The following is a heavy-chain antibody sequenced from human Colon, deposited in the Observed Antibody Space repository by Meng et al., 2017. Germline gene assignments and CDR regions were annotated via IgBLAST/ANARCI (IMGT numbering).Heavy chain of an antibody. CDR3: ARDHGYSYGLPLDY. CDR1: GNGVSSNTAA. D-gene: IGHD5-18*01. CDR2: TYYRSKWYN. V-gene: IGHV6-1*01. Sequence: QVQLQQSCPGLVKPSQTLSLTLVLSGNGVSSNTAAWNWIRQTPSRGLEWLGRTYYRSKWYNEYAVSVKSRMTFNADTSKNQVSLQVNSVTPEDTAVYYCARDHGYSYGLPLDYWGQGILVTVSS. J-gene: IGHJ4*02.